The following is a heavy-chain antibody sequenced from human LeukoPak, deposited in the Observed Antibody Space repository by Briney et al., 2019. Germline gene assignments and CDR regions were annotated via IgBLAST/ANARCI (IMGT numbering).Heavy chain of an antibody. J-gene: IGHJ3*01. V-gene: IGHV1-2*06. D-gene: IGHD4-11*01. Sequence: ASVKVSCKASGYTLTGYYIRWVRQAPGQGLEWMGQINPGSGATDYAQEFQGRVTVTRDMSISTAYMELSSLTSDDTAVYYCTRGGADYWGQGTMVTVSS. CDR1: GYTLTGYY. CDR3: TRGGADY. CDR2: INPGSGAT.